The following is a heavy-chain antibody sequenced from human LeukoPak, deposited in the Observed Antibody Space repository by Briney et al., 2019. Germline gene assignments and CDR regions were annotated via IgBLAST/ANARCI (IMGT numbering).Heavy chain of an antibody. Sequence: GGSLRLSCATSGFTFSSYGMSWVRQAPGKGLEWVSHISGSGDSTFYADSVKGRFTISRDNSKDTLYLQMNSLRAEDTAVYYCASPKSHRYDFWSGYSDRTFDYWGQGTLVTVSS. CDR3: ASPKSHRYDFWSGYSDRTFDY. CDR2: ISGSGDST. D-gene: IGHD3-3*01. CDR1: GFTFSSYG. V-gene: IGHV3-23*01. J-gene: IGHJ4*02.